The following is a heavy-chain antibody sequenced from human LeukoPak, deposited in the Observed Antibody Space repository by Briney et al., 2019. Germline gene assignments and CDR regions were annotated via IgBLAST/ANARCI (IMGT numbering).Heavy chain of an antibody. V-gene: IGHV4-59*08. CDR3: ARHETMVRGVIDHFQH. Sequence: SETLSLTCTVSGGSISSYYWSWIRQPPGKGLEWIGYIYYSGSTNYNPSLKSRVTISVDTSKNQFSLKLSSVTAADTAVYYCARHETMVRGVIDHFQHWGQGTLVTVSS. J-gene: IGHJ1*01. D-gene: IGHD3-10*01. CDR2: IYYSGST. CDR1: GGSISSYY.